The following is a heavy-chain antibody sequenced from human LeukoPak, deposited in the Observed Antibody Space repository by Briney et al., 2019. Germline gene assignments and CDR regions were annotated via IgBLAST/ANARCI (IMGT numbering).Heavy chain of an antibody. CDR2: IRYDGSNK. D-gene: IGHD3-22*01. J-gene: IGHJ4*02. CDR3: ARGLSYYDSSGPFDY. CDR1: GFTFSSYG. V-gene: IGHV3-30*02. Sequence: GGSLRLSCAASGFTFSSYGMHWVRQAPGKGLEWVAFIRYDGSNKYYADSVKGRFTISRDNSKNTLYLQMNSLRAEDTAVYYCARGLSYYDSSGPFDYWGQGTLVTVSS.